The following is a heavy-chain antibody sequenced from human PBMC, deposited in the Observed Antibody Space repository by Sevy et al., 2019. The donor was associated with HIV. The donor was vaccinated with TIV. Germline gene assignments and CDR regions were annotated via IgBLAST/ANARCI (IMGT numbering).Heavy chain of an antibody. CDR1: GYTFTSYD. CDR2: MNPNSGNT. V-gene: IGHV1-8*01. J-gene: IGHJ6*02. D-gene: IGHD2-15*01. CDR3: ARGACSGGSCYRYYYGMDV. Sequence: ASVKVSCKASGYTFTSYDINWVRQATGQGLEWMGWMNPNSGNTGYAQKFQGRVTMTRNTSIGTAYMELSSLRSEDTAVYYCARGACSGGSCYRYYYGMDVWGQGTTVTVSS.